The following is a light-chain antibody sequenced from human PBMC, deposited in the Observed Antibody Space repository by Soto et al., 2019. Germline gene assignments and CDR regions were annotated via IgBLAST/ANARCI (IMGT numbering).Light chain of an antibody. J-gene: IGKJ2*01. CDR2: GAS. V-gene: IGKV3-15*01. Sequence: EIVMTQSLDTLSVSPGERATLSCRASQSVKSKLGWYQQKRGQAPRLLIYGASTRATGIPDRFSGSGSGTEFTLTISSLLSDDSAVYYCQQYNNGYTFGQGTRLEIK. CDR3: QQYNNGYT. CDR1: QSVKSK.